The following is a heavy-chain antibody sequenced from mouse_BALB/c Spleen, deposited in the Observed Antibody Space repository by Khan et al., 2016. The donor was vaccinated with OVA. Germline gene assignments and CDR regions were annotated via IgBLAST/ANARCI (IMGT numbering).Heavy chain of an antibody. D-gene: IGHD3-3*01. J-gene: IGHJ2*01. CDR1: GYIFTSYW. CDR2: IYPGTDNT. V-gene: IGHV1-76*01. Sequence: QVQLKQSGAELVRPGTSVRLSCKTSGYIFTSYWIHWVKQRSGQGLEWIARIYPGTDNTYYNEKFKDKATLTADKSSSTAYLQLSSLTSEDSAVFFCAREEAVYYCDDWGKGTTRTGSS. CDR3: AREEAVYYCDD.